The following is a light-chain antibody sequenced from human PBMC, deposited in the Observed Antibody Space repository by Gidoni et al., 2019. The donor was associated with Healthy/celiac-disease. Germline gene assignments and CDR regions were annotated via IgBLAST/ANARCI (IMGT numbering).Light chain of an antibody. CDR1: QSDLCSSKNKNF. Sequence: DIGMKQSPDTLAVSLGERATFHCKSSQSDLCSSKNKNFLAWYQQKPGQPPNLLIFCASTRESGVPDRVSCSGSETDFTLTISSLQAEDVAVYYCQRYYSTPLTFGGGTKVEIK. J-gene: IGKJ4*01. CDR2: CAS. V-gene: IGKV4-1*01. CDR3: QRYYSTPLT.